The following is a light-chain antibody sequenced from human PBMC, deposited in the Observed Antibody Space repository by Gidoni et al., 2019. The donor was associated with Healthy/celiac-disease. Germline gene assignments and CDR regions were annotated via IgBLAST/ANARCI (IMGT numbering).Light chain of an antibody. CDR2: DAS. CDR3: QQYDNLPYT. V-gene: IGKV1-33*01. CDR1: QDISNY. J-gene: IGKJ2*01. Sequence: DIQMTQSPSSLSASVGDRVTITCQASQDISNYLNWYQQKPGKAPKLLSYDASNLETGVPSRFSGSGSGTDFTFTISSLQPEDIATHYCQQYDNLPYTFGQGTKLEIK.